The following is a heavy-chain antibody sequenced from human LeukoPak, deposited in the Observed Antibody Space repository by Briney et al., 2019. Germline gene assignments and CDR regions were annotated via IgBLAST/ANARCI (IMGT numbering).Heavy chain of an antibody. CDR2: ISPYNGNT. V-gene: IGHV1-18*01. CDR3: ARVECSSTSCYNVWFDP. Sequence: ASVKVSCKASGYTFTSYGISWVRQAPGQGPEWMGWISPYNGNTKYAQKLQGRVTMTTDTSTSTAHMELRSLRSDDTAVYYCARVECSSTSCYNVWFDPWGQGTLVSVSS. D-gene: IGHD2-2*02. CDR1: GYTFTSYG. J-gene: IGHJ5*02.